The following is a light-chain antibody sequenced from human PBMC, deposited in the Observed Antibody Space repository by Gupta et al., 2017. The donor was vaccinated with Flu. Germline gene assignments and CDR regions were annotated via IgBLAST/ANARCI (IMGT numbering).Light chain of an antibody. CDR3: AVWDNSSKRM. V-gene: IGLV1-47*02. Sequence: SVLPQPPAAPETPVQRVTISCSGSSSNIGSNDVFWYQQHPGAAANLLIFDNNHRSSGVFARFSGSKSGTSASLDISGPLPEEEADYYCAVWDNSSKRMFGGGTKLTVL. CDR1: SSNIGSND. CDR2: DNN. J-gene: IGLJ3*02.